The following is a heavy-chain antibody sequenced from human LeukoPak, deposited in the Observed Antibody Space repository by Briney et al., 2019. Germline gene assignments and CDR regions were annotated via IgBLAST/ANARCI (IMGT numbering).Heavy chain of an antibody. CDR2: MNPNNGNT. J-gene: IGHJ4*02. D-gene: IGHD6-19*01. V-gene: IGHV1-8*01. CDR3: ARHSSGWVANDY. Sequence: ASVKVSCKASGYTFTSYDINWVRQATGQGLEWMGWMNPNNGNTGYAQKFQGRVTMTRNTSISTAYMELSSLRSEDTAVYYCARHSSGWVANDYWGQGTLVTVSS. CDR1: GYTFTSYD.